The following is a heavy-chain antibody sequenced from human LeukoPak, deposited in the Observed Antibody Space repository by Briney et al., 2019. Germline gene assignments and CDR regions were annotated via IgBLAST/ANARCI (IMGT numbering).Heavy chain of an antibody. CDR1: GFTFTRFA. J-gene: IGHJ4*02. Sequence: GGSLRLSCGASGFTFTRFAMYWVRQAPGKGLEWVAVISSDGTNKYFADSVKGQFTISRDNSKNTLYLQMNSLRAEDTAVYYCAKDHGINWGQGTLVTVSS. CDR2: ISSDGTNK. V-gene: IGHV3-30-3*01. CDR3: AKDHGIN. D-gene: IGHD3-16*01.